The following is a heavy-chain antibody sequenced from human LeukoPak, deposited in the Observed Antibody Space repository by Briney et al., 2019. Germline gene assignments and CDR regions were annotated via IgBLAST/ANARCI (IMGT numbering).Heavy chain of an antibody. CDR1: GFTFSSYA. CDR2: IPGSGGAT. CDR3: ARARPWDSSRSYYFGMDV. Sequence: PGGSLRLSCEASGFTFSSYAIRWVRQAPGTGLEWVSSIPGSGGATYYADSVRGRFSISRDSSKNTVYLQMNNLRDEDTAVYYCARARPWDSSRSYYFGMDVWGHGTTVTVSS. J-gene: IGHJ6*02. D-gene: IGHD3-22*01. V-gene: IGHV3-23*01.